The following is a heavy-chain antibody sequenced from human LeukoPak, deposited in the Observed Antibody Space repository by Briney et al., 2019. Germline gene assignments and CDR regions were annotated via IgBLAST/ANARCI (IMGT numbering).Heavy chain of an antibody. CDR3: ASVRECSSGWRFDY. J-gene: IGHJ4*02. CDR1: GYTFTGYY. CDR2: INPNSGGT. Sequence: ASVKVSXKASGYTFTGYYMHWVRQAPGQGLEWMGRINPNSGGTNYAQKFQGRVTMTRDTSISTAYMELSRLRSDDTAVYYCASVRECSSGWRFDYWGQGTLVTVSS. D-gene: IGHD6-19*01. V-gene: IGHV1-2*06.